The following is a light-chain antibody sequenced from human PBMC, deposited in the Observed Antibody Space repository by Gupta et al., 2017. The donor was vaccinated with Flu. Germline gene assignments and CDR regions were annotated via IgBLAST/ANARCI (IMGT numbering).Light chain of an antibody. J-gene: IGKJ5*01. CDR3: QHDDSAPPIT. V-gene: IGKV4-1*01. Sequence: DIVLPQSPESLAVSLGERATVNCKFSQSVLNTTNNKNYLDWYKQKPGQPPKLLMSWASTRESGVPNPFGGSGCGTDVTLTSSSPHAEDVAVYYCQHDDSAPPITFGQGTQVDI. CDR2: WAS. CDR1: QSVLNTTNNKNY.